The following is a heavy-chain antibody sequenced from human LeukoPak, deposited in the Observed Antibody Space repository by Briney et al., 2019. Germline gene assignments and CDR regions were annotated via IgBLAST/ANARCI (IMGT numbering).Heavy chain of an antibody. CDR3: TRVKSDYGLGRYFDY. CDR2: LSDKPYGETA. CDR1: GFTFGEYA. D-gene: IGHD3-10*01. J-gene: IGHJ4*02. V-gene: IGHV3-49*04. Sequence: GGSLRLSCRGSGFTFGEYAMSWVRQAPGKGLEWVGFLSDKPYGETAEYAASVKGRFSISRDGSKNTVYLQMNSLKTEDTAIYYCTRVKSDYGLGRYFDYWGQGALVTVSS.